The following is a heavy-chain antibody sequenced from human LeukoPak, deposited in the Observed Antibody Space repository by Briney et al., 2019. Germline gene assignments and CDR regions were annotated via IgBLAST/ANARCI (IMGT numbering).Heavy chain of an antibody. D-gene: IGHD1-26*01. CDR2: TRNKANSYTT. V-gene: IGHV3-72*01. J-gene: IGHJ4*02. Sequence: GGSLRLSCAASGFTFSSYSMNWVRQAPGKGLEWVGRTRNKANSYTTEYAASVKGRFTISRDDSKNSLYLQMNSLKTEDTAVYYCVLGDYYFDYWGQGTLVTVSS. CDR3: VLGDYYFDY. CDR1: GFTFSSYS.